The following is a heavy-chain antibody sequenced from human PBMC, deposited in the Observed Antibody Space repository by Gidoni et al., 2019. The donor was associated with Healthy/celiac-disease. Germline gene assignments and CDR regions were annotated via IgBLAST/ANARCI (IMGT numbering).Heavy chain of an antibody. CDR3: ARDLAGYGGNSRVGAMDV. CDR2: RWYDGSNK. Sequence: QVQLVESGGGVVQPGRSLILSCAASGFPFSSYGLHWVRQAPGKGLEWVAVRWYDGSNKYYADSVKCRFTISRDNSKNTLYLQMNSLRAEDTAVYYCARDLAGYGGNSRVGAMDVWGQGTTVTVSS. D-gene: IGHD2-21*02. CDR1: GFPFSSYG. J-gene: IGHJ6*02. V-gene: IGHV3-33*01.